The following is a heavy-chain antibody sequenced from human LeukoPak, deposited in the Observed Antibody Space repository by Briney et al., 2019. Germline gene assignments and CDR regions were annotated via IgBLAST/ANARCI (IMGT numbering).Heavy chain of an antibody. J-gene: IGHJ4*02. V-gene: IGHV3-7*01. D-gene: IGHD1-26*01. Sequence: GGSLRLCCAASGFTFNNYWMSWVRQAPGKGLEWVANIKPDGGDKYYVGSVKGRFTISRDNDKNSMCLQMNGLRAEDTAVYYCARERGWELPSSFDSWGQGTPVTVSS. CDR2: IKPDGGDK. CDR3: ARERGWELPSSFDS. CDR1: GFTFNNYW.